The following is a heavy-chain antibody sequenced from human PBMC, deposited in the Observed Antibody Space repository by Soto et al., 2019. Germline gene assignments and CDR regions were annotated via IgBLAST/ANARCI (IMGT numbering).Heavy chain of an antibody. Sequence: GASVKVSCKASGGTFSSYAISWVRQAPGQGLEWMGGIIPIFGTANYAQKFQGRVTITADESTSTAYMELSSPRSEDTAVYYCARMGNHYYDILTGYYRYYGMDVWGQGTTVTVSS. CDR1: GGTFSSYA. CDR2: IIPIFGTA. D-gene: IGHD3-9*01. CDR3: ARMGNHYYDILTGYYRYYGMDV. V-gene: IGHV1-69*01. J-gene: IGHJ6*02.